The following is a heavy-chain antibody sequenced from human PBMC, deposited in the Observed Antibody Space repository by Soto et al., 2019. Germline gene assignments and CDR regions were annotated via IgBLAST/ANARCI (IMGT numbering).Heavy chain of an antibody. Sequence: SETLSLTCIVSGDSISSYYWSWIRQPPGKGLEWIGYIFYTGTTKYNPSLKSRVTISVDTSKNQLSLNLSSVTAADTAVYYCAGDYGAFEARFHPWGQGTLVTVSS. V-gene: IGHV4-59*01. CDR2: IFYTGTT. CDR1: GDSISSYY. CDR3: AGDYGAFEARFHP. D-gene: IGHD3-10*01. J-gene: IGHJ5*02.